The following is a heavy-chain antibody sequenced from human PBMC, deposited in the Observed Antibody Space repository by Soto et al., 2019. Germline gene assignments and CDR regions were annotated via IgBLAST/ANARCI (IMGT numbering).Heavy chain of an antibody. CDR1: GFIFINYD. J-gene: IGHJ4*02. CDR3: AKIIRPGFYTDDY. V-gene: IGHV3-23*01. D-gene: IGHD3-10*01. Sequence: PVGSLRLSCAASGFIFINYDMSCVRQAPGKGLEWVSGISISGQSTYYADSVKGRFTISRDNPKSTLFLQMDSLRAEDTAVYYCAKIIRPGFYTDDYWGQGTLVTVSS. CDR2: ISISGQST.